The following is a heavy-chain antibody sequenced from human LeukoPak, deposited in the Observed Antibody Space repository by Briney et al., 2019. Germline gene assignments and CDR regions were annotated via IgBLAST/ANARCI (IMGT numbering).Heavy chain of an antibody. CDR1: GFTFDDYA. D-gene: IGHD3-10*01. CDR2: ISWNSGSI. V-gene: IGHV3-9*01. CDR3: AKPGDYYGSGSYSLSD. J-gene: IGHJ4*02. Sequence: GGSLRLSCAASGFTFDDYAMHWVRQAPGKGLEWVSGISWNSGSIGYADSVKGRFTISRDNAKNSLNLQMNSLRAEDTALYYCAKPGDYYGSGSYSLSDWGQGTLVTVSS.